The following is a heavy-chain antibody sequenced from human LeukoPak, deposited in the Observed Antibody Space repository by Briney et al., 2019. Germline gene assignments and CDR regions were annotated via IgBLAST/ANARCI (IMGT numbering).Heavy chain of an antibody. CDR3: ARAKGDY. CDR1: GASISSSY. J-gene: IGHJ4*02. Sequence: KTSETLSLTCTVSGASISSSYWSWIRQPPGKGLEWIAYIYSSGNTNHHPSLKSRVTISVDTSKNQFSLKLASVTAADTAIYYCARAKGDYWGQGTLVTVSS. V-gene: IGHV4-59*01. CDR2: IYSSGNT.